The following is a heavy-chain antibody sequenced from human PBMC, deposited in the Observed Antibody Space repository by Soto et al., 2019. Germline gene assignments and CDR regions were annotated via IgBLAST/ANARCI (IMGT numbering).Heavy chain of an antibody. Sequence: QVQLQESGPGLVKPSETLSLTCTVSGASISRDHWNWIRQPPGKGLEWIGEYSGTSNYNPSLRSRVTISVDTSNNQVSLKLSSVTAADTAVYYCATYTAGGGGRGYWGQGTLVTVSS. CDR2: YSGTS. J-gene: IGHJ4*02. CDR3: ATYTAGGGGRGY. V-gene: IGHV4-59*08. D-gene: IGHD3-16*01. CDR1: GASISRDH.